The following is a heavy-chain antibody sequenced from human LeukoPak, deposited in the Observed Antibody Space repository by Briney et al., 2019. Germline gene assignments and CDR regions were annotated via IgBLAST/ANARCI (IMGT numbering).Heavy chain of an antibody. CDR3: ARRRAIFSSFDP. V-gene: IGHV4-59*08. J-gene: IGHJ5*02. CDR2: IYYSGYT. D-gene: IGHD2-21*01. CDR1: GGSISNYY. Sequence: PSGTLSLTCTVSGGSISNYYWSCIRQPPGKGLGWIGYIYYSGYTNYNPSLKSRVTISVDTSKYQLSLKVSSVTAADTAVYYCARRRAIFSSFDPWGQGTLVTVSS.